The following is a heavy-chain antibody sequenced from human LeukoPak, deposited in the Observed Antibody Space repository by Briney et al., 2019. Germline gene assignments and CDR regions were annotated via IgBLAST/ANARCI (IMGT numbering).Heavy chain of an antibody. CDR3: TTDRGYGDYGY. J-gene: IGHJ4*02. CDR2: IKSKTDGGTT. Sequence: GGSLRLSCAASGFTFSSYWMHWVRQAPGKGLEWVGRIKSKTDGGTTDYAAPVKGRFTISRDDSKNTLYLQMNSLKTEDTAVYYCTTDRGYGDYGYWGQGTLVTVSS. V-gene: IGHV3-15*01. CDR1: GFTFSSYW. D-gene: IGHD4-17*01.